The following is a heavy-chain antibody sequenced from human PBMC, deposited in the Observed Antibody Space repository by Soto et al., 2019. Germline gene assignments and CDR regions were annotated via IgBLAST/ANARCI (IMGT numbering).Heavy chain of an antibody. CDR1: GFTFSNSA. Sequence: GGSLRLSCAASGFTFSNSALRWVRQAPGKGLEWVSGITDSGVNTYYTDSVKGRFTISRDNSQNVLFLQMNMLRTEDTAGYFCAKPLTGGGSNSWGPGTLVTVSS. CDR2: ITDSGVNT. J-gene: IGHJ4*02. D-gene: IGHD7-27*01. V-gene: IGHV3-23*01. CDR3: AKPLTGGGSNS.